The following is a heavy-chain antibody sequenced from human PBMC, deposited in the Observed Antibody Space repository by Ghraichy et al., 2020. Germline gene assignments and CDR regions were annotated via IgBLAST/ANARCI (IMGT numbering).Heavy chain of an antibody. Sequence: GGSLRLSCAASGFTFSSYGMHWVRQAPGKGLEWVAVISYDGSNKYYADSVKGRFTISRDNSKNTLYLQMNSLRAEDTAVYYCAREYGSGSYLSYYYYYYYGMDVWGQGTTVTVSS. V-gene: IGHV3-30*03. CDR2: ISYDGSNK. D-gene: IGHD3-10*01. CDR3: AREYGSGSYLSYYYYYYYGMDV. J-gene: IGHJ6*02. CDR1: GFTFSSYG.